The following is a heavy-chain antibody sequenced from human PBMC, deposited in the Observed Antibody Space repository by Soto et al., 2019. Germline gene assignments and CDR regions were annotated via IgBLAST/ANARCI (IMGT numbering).Heavy chain of an antibody. D-gene: IGHD2-2*01. V-gene: IGHV1-2*02. CDR3: ARVVVVPAGTLDYGMDV. J-gene: IGHJ6*02. CDR1: GYTFTGYY. CDR2: INPNSGGT. Sequence: ASVKVSCKASGYTFTGYYMHWVRQAPGQGLEWMGWINPNSGGTNYAQKFPGRVTMTRDTSISTAYMELSRLRSDDTAVYYCARVVVVPAGTLDYGMDVWGQGTTVTVSS.